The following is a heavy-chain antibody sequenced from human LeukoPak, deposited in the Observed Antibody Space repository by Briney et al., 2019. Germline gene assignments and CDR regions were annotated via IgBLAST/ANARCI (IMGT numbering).Heavy chain of an antibody. J-gene: IGHJ5*02. CDR1: GFTFSSYA. CDR3: ARAAITMIVVVNWFDP. V-gene: IGHV3-30-3*01. Sequence: SGGSLRLSCAASGFTFSSYAMHWVRQAPGKGLEWVAVISYDGSNKYYADSVKGRFTISRDNSKNTLYLQMNSLRAEDTAVYYCARAAITMIVVVNWFDPWGQGTLVTVSS. CDR2: ISYDGSNK. D-gene: IGHD3-22*01.